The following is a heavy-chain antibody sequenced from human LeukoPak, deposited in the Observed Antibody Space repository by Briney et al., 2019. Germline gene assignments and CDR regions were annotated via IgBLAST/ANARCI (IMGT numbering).Heavy chain of an antibody. D-gene: IGHD2-15*01. CDR1: GFTVSSNY. V-gene: IGHV3-53*01. CDR2: IYSGGST. J-gene: IGHJ6*04. CDR3: TTDPGIVVVVAAVDV. Sequence: PGGSLRLSCAASGFTVSSNYMSWVRQAPGKGLEWVSVIYSGGSTYYADSVKGRFTISRDNSKNTLYLQMNSLRAEDTAVYYCTTDPGIVVVVAAVDVWGKGTTVTVSS.